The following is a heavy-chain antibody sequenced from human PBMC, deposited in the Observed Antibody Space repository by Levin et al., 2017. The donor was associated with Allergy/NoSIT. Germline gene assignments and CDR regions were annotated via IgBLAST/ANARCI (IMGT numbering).Heavy chain of an antibody. CDR3: ARLLRLGELSLSRLGWFDP. CDR2: IYPGDSDT. Sequence: PGGSLRLSCKGSGYSFTSYWIGWVRQMPGKGLEWMGIIYPGDSDTRYSPSFQGQVTISADKSISTAYLQWSSLKASDTAMYYCARLLRLGELSLSRLGWFDPWGQGTLVTVSS. D-gene: IGHD3-16*02. CDR1: GYSFTSYW. J-gene: IGHJ5*02. V-gene: IGHV5-51*01.